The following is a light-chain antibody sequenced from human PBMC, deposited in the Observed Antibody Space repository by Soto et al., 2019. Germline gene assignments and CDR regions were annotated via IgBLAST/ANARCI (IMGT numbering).Light chain of an antibody. V-gene: IGKV1-39*01. CDR2: AAS. CDR3: QQSYSTPPT. Sequence: MTQSPLSLPVTPGEPASISCRSSLSLLHSNGYNYLNWYQQKPGKAPKLLIYAASSLQSGVPSRFSGSGSGTDFTLTISSLQPEDFATYYCQQSYSTPPTFGQGTKLEIK. J-gene: IGKJ2*01. CDR1: LSLLHSNGYNY.